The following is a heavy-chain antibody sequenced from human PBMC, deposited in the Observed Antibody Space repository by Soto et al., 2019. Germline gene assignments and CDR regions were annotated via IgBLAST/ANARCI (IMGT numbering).Heavy chain of an antibody. Sequence: EVQLVESGEGLVQPGGSLRLSCAASGFTFSSYAMHWVRQAPGKGLEYVSAISSNGGSTYYADSVKGRFTISRDNSKNTLYLQMGSLRAEDMAVYYCARGPPQDYYFDYWGQGTLVTVSS. J-gene: IGHJ4*02. CDR3: ARGPPQDYYFDY. V-gene: IGHV3-64*02. CDR2: ISSNGGST. CDR1: GFTFSSYA.